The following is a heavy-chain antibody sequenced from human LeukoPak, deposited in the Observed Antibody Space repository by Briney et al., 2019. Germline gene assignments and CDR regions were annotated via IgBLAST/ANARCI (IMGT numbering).Heavy chain of an antibody. CDR2: ISAYNGNT. J-gene: IGHJ5*02. CDR1: GYTFTSYG. D-gene: IGHD6-13*01. V-gene: IGHV1-18*01. Sequence: ASVKASCKASGYTFTSYGISWVRQAPGQGLEWMGWISAYNGNTNYGQKLQGRVTMTTDTSTSTAYMELRSLRSDDTAVYYCARDPPYSSSWPPGGPEGYNWFDPWGQGTLVTVSS. CDR3: ARDPPYSSSWPPGGPEGYNWFDP.